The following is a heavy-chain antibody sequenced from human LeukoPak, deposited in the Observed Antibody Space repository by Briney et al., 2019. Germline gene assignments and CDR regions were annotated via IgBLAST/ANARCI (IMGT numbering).Heavy chain of an antibody. D-gene: IGHD6-19*01. CDR2: ISSRGSRI. CDR1: GFTFNEFE. J-gene: IGHJ4*02. CDR3: ATLRWGSGRYAGDY. V-gene: IGHV3-48*03. Sequence: GGSLRLSCAASGFTFNEFEMNWVRQAPGKGLEWISYISSRGSRIYYAESVEGRFTISKDDAKNTLYLQMNNLRADDTAVYYCATLRWGSGRYAGDYWGQGSLVTVSS.